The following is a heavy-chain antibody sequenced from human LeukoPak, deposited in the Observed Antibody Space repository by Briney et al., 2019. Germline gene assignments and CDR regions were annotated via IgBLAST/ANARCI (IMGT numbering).Heavy chain of an antibody. D-gene: IGHD6-25*01. CDR2: IDGTSTRI. J-gene: IGHJ4*02. CDR1: GFSFSGYA. V-gene: IGHV3-23*05. CDR3: AKKGLPSARCPIFDF. Sequence: GGSLRLSCAASGFSFSGYAMTWVRQPPGKGLEWVAAIDGTSTRIYYADSVKGRFTISRDNSKNMLSLQMNSLRAEDSAVYYCAKKGLPSARCPIFDFWGQGTLVTVSS.